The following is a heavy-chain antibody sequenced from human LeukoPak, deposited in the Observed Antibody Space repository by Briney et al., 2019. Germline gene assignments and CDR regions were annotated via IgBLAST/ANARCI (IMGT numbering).Heavy chain of an antibody. Sequence: GGSLRLSCAASGFTFSSYGMHWVRQAPGKGLEWVAFIRYDGSNKYYADSVKGRFTISRDNAKNSLYLQMNGLRAEDTAVYYCATRYSPFDFWGQGTLVTVSS. D-gene: IGHD5-18*01. CDR2: IRYDGSNK. J-gene: IGHJ4*02. CDR3: ATRYSPFDF. CDR1: GFTFSSYG. V-gene: IGHV3-30*02.